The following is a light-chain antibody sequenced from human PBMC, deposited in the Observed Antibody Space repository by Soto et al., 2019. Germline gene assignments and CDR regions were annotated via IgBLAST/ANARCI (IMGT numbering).Light chain of an antibody. CDR1: QSISSW. V-gene: IGKV1-5*01. CDR2: DAS. CDR3: QQYRT. J-gene: IGKJ1*01. Sequence: DIQMTQSPSTLSASVGDRVTITCRASQSISSWLAWYQQKPGKAPKLLIYDASSLKGGVPSRFSGSGSGTEFTLTISSLQPDDFATYYCQQYRTFGQGTKVDI.